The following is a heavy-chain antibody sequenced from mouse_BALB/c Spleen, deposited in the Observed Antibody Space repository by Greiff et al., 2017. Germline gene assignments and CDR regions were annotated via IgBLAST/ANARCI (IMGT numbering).Heavy chain of an antibody. J-gene: IGHJ4*01. V-gene: IGHV2-9*02. CDR2: IWAGGST. Sequence: QVQLQQSGPGLVAPSQSLSITCTVSGFSLTSYGVHWVRQPPGKGLEWLGVIWAGGSTNYNSALMSRLSISKDNSKSQVFLKMNSLQTDDTAMYYCASVLLRGARDYGGQGTSVTVSS. CDR3: ASVLLRGARDY. D-gene: IGHD1-1*01. CDR1: GFSLTSYG.